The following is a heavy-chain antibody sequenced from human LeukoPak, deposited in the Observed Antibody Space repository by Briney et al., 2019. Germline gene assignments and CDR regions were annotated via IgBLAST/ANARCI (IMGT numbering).Heavy chain of an antibody. V-gene: IGHV4-34*01. CDR2: INHSGST. CDR3: ARGRGDYVWGSYRYTYYFDY. CDR1: GGSFSRYY. D-gene: IGHD3-16*02. J-gene: IGHJ4*02. Sequence: SETLSLTCAVYGGSFSRYYWSWIRQPPGKGLEWVGEINHSGSTNYKPSLKSRVTISVDTSKSQYSLKLSSMTAADTAVYYCARGRGDYVWGSYRYTYYFDYWGQGTLVTVSS.